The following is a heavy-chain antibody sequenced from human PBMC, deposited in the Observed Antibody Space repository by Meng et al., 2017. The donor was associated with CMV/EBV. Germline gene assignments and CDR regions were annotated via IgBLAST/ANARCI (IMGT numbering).Heavy chain of an antibody. Sequence: LSCAASGFTFRSSWMHWVRQVPGKRPEWVSCLNSDGSNTTYLDSVKGRFTISRDNAKNTLYLQMDSLRVEDTAVYYCARGSALNSNWGQGTLVTVSS. D-gene: IGHD2-21*01. CDR3: ARGSALNSN. J-gene: IGHJ4*02. CDR1: GFTFRSSW. CDR2: LNSDGSNT. V-gene: IGHV3-74*03.